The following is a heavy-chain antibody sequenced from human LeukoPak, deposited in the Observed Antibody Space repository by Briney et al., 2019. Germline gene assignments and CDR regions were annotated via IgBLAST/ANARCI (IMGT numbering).Heavy chain of an antibody. CDR2: INHSGST. Sequence: PSETLSLTCAVYGGSFSGYYWSWIRQPPGKRLEWIGEINHSGSTNYNPSLKSRVTISVDTSKNQFSLKLSSVTAADTTVYYCARTVLILFDYWGQGTLVTVSS. D-gene: IGHD3-10*01. J-gene: IGHJ4*02. CDR1: GGSFSGYY. V-gene: IGHV4-34*01. CDR3: ARTVLILFDY.